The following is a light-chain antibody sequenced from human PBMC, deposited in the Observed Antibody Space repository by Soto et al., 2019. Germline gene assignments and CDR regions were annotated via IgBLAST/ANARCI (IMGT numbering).Light chain of an antibody. CDR3: QQYDDLPRT. V-gene: IGKV1-33*01. Sequence: DIQMTQSPSSLSASVGDRVTITCQASQDISNNLHWYRVKPGKAPKLLIYDASNLETGVLSRFSGSGSGTDFTFSINSLEPEDVATYYCQQYDDLPRTFGQGTKLQVK. CDR2: DAS. J-gene: IGKJ2*01. CDR1: QDISNN.